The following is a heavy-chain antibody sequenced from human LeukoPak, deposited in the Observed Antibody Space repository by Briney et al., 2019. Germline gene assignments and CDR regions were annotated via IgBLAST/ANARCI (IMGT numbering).Heavy chain of an antibody. CDR1: GFTFSDYE. V-gene: IGHV3-48*03. D-gene: IGHD6-13*01. J-gene: IGHJ6*03. CDR3: ARDATTEPGTVYMDV. CDR2: ISTSGSII. Sequence: GGSLRLSCAASGFTFSDYEVNWVRQAPGKGLEWILHISTSGSIIHYADPVKGRFTISRDNAKNSLYLQMNSLRAEDTALYFCARDATTEPGTVYMDVWGKGTTVTISS.